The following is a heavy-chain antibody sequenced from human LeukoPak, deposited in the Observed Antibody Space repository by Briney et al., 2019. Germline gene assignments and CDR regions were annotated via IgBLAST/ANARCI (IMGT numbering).Heavy chain of an antibody. J-gene: IGHJ4*02. CDR2: LYWNDDK. CDR1: GFSLSTSGVG. D-gene: IGHD3-3*01. V-gene: IGHV2-5*01. CDR3: AHTRWSGPVFDY. Sequence: SGPTMVKPTQTLTLTCTFSGFSLSTSGVGVGWIRQPPGKALEWLALLYWNDDKRYSPSLKSRLTITKDTSKNQVVLTMTNMDPVDTATYYCAHTRWSGPVFDYWGQGTLVTVSS.